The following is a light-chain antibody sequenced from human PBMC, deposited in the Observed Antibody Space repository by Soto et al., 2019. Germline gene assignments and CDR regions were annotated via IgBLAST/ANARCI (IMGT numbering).Light chain of an antibody. CDR2: DVI. CDR3: SSYVGSYTWV. Sequence: QSALTQPRSVSGSPGQSVTISCAGTSSDVGDYDYVSWYQQHPGKAPKIMIYDVIKRPSGVPDRFSGSKSGSTASLTISGLQAEDEADYYCSSYVGSYTWVFGGGTQLTVL. J-gene: IGLJ3*02. V-gene: IGLV2-11*01. CDR1: SSDVGDYDY.